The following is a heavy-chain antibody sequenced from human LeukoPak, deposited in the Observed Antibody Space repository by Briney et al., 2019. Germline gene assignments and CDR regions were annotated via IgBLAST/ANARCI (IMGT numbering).Heavy chain of an antibody. Sequence: GGSLTLSCAASGFTFSSYGMHWVRQAPGKGLEWVAFIRYDGSNKYYADSVKGRFTISRDNSKNTLYLQMNSLRAEDTAVYYCAKDQRYYYDSSGYSDYWGQGTLVTVSS. J-gene: IGHJ4*02. V-gene: IGHV3-30*02. D-gene: IGHD3-22*01. CDR3: AKDQRYYYDSSGYSDY. CDR2: IRYDGSNK. CDR1: GFTFSSYG.